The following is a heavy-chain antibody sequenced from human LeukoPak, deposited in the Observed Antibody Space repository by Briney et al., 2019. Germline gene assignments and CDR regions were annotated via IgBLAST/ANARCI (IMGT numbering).Heavy chain of an antibody. CDR3: AALRSGYCSSTSCLSFDY. J-gene: IGHJ4*02. CDR2: INHSGST. Sequence: SETLSLTCAVYGGSFSGYYWSWIRQPPGKGLEWIGEINHSGSTNYNPSPKSRVTISVDTSKNQFSLKLSSVTAADTAVYYCAALRSGYCSSTSCLSFDYWGQGTLVTVSS. CDR1: GGSFSGYY. V-gene: IGHV4-34*01. D-gene: IGHD2-2*03.